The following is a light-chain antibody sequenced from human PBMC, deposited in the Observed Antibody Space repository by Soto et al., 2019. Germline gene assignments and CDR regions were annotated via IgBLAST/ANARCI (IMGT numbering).Light chain of an antibody. V-gene: IGKV3-11*01. Sequence: EIVLTQSPATLSLSPGERATLSCRASQSVSSYLAWYQQKPGQAPRLLIYDASNRATGIPARFSGSGSGTDFTFTISSLEPEDFAVYYCQQRSNWPPVTFGGGTKLEIK. CDR1: QSVSSY. CDR3: QQRSNWPPVT. CDR2: DAS. J-gene: IGKJ4*01.